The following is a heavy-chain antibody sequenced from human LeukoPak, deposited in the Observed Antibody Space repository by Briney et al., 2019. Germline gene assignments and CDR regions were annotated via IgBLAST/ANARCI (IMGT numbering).Heavy chain of an antibody. CDR1: GYTFTNYA. Sequence: ASVKVSCKASGYTFTNYAMHWVRQAPGQRLERLGWINTGNGNTKYSQKFQGRVTITRDTSASTAYMELSSLRSEDTAVYYCARRYCSNDVCYTDAFDIWGQGTRVTVSS. CDR3: ARRYCSNDVCYTDAFDI. CDR2: INTGNGNT. J-gene: IGHJ3*02. V-gene: IGHV1-3*04. D-gene: IGHD2-8*01.